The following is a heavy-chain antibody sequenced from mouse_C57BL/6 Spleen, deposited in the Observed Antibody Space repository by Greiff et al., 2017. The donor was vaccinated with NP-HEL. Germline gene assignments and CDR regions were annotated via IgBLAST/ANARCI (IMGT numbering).Heavy chain of an antibody. V-gene: IGHV5-4*01. J-gene: IGHJ4*01. CDR1: GFTFSSYA. CDR3: ARDGDYDYDRGYYAMDY. CDR2: ISDGGSYT. Sequence: EVKLVESGGGLVKPGGSLKLSCAASGFTFSSYAMSWVRQTPEKRLEWVATISDGGSYTYYPDNVKGRFTISRDNAKNNLYLQMSHLKSEDTAMYYCARDGDYDYDRGYYAMDYWGQGTSVTVSS. D-gene: IGHD2-4*01.